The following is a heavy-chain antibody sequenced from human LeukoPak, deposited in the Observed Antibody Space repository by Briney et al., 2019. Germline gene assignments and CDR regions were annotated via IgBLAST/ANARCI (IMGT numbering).Heavy chain of an antibody. CDR3: AKKGGASKYYFDY. D-gene: IGHD1-26*01. J-gene: IGHJ4*02. CDR2: VSGSGGNT. V-gene: IGHV3-23*01. Sequence: GGSLRLSCVASGLTFSSDVMSWVRLAPGKGLEWVSTVSGSGGNTYYADSVKGRFTVSRDNSKNTLYLQMNRLRAEDTAVYYCAKKGGASKYYFDYWGQGTLVTVSS. CDR1: GLTFSSDV.